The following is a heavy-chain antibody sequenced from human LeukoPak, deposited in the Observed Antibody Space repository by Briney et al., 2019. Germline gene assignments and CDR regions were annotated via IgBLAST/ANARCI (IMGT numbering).Heavy chain of an antibody. Sequence: SETLSLTCTVSGGSISSYYWSWIRQPPGKGLEWIGYIYYSGRTDYNPSLKSRVTISLDTSKNQFSLKLSSMTAADTAVYYCARFVDRWNLVDPWGQGTVVTVSS. D-gene: IGHD3/OR15-3a*01. CDR1: GGSISSYY. J-gene: IGHJ5*02. CDR2: IYYSGRT. CDR3: ARFVDRWNLVDP. V-gene: IGHV4-59*01.